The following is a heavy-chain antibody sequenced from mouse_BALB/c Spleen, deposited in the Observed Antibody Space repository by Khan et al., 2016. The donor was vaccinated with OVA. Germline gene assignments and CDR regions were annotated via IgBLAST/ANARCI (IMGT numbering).Heavy chain of an antibody. CDR2: ISTYYGDA. Sequence: QVQLKQSGAELARPGVAVKISCKGSGYTFTDFAMHWVKRGHTKSLEWIGVISTYYGDADYNQKFKGKASMTVDKSSSTAYMELARLTSEDSAIYYCVSGGRFAYWGQGTLVTVSA. J-gene: IGHJ3*01. V-gene: IGHV1S137*01. CDR3: VSGGRFAY. CDR1: GYTFTDFA. D-gene: IGHD1-1*02.